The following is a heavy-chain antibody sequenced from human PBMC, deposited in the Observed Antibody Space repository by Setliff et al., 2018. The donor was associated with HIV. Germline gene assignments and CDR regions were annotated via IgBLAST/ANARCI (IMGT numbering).Heavy chain of an antibody. CDR1: GYSFSNYA. CDR3: ATDYGNYASAFDI. CDR2: INGGNAIT. J-gene: IGHJ3*02. Sequence: GASVKVSCKASGYSFSNYAIHWVRQAPGQGLEWMGWINGGNAITKYSQNFQGRITITRDTSASTAYMELSSLRSEDTAVYYCATDYGNYASAFDIWGQGTMVTVSS. V-gene: IGHV1-3*01. D-gene: IGHD4-17*01.